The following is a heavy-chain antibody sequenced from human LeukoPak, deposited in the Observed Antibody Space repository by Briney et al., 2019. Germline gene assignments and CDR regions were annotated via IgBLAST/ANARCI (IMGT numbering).Heavy chain of an antibody. CDR2: IIPILGIA. CDR3: AREPGYCSSTSCRTFDY. J-gene: IGHJ4*02. CDR1: GGTFSSYA. V-gene: IGHV1-69*04. D-gene: IGHD2-2*03. Sequence: SVKVSCKPSGGTFSSYAISWVRQAPGQGLEWMGRIIPILGIANYAQKFQGRFTITADKSPSTAYMELSSLRSEDTAVYYCAREPGYCSSTSCRTFDYWGQGTLVTVSS.